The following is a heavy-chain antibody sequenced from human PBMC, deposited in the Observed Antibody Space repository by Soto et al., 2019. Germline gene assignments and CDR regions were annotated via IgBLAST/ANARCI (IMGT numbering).Heavy chain of an antibody. D-gene: IGHD5-18*01. CDR2: IDPSDSST. CDR1: GYTFTSYW. V-gene: IGHV5-10-1*01. CDR3: AATGYTYGYHFDH. J-gene: IGHJ4*02. Sequence: HGESLKISCKASGYTFTSYWITWVRQMPGKGLEWMGRIDPSDSSTKYSPSFQGHVTISTDKSITTAHLQWTSLKVSDTAIYYCAATGYTYGYHFDHWGQGTQVTAPQ.